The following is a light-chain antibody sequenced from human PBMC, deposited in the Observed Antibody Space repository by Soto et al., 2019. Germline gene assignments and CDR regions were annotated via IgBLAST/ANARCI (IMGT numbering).Light chain of an antibody. Sequence: IQMTQSPSTLSASVGDRVTFTCRASQTISTWLAWYQQKPGEAPKLLIYKASTLEVGVPSRFIASGSGTDFTLTINTLQAADFATYYCQQYHSYPWTFGQGTKV. CDR1: QTISTW. J-gene: IGKJ1*01. CDR2: KAS. CDR3: QQYHSYPWT. V-gene: IGKV1-5*03.